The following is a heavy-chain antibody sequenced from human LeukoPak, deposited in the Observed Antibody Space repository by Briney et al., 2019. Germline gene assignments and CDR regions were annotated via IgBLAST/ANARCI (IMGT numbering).Heavy chain of an antibody. CDR1: GFTFSTYW. CDR2: VKQDGSEK. V-gene: IGHV3-7*04. Sequence: GGSLRLSCAASGFTFSTYWMTWVRQAPGKGLEWVANVKQDGSEKYYVDSVKGRFTISRDNTKNSLYLQMDSLRAEDTAVYFCARVRLVTTQYDAFAMWGQGTMVTGSS. CDR3: ARVRLVTTQYDAFAM. D-gene: IGHD5-12*01. J-gene: IGHJ3*02.